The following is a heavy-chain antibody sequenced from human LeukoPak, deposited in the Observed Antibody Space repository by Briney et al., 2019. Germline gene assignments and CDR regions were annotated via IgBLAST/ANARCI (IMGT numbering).Heavy chain of an antibody. D-gene: IGHD3-10*01. CDR1: GGTFSSYA. V-gene: IGHV1-69*01. Sequence: SVKVSCKASGGTFSSYAISWVRQAPGQGLEWMGGIIPIFGTANYAQKFQGRVTITADESTSTAYMELSSLRSEDTAVYYCARESERITMPQYYFDYWGQGTLVTVSS. CDR2: IIPIFGTA. CDR3: ARESERITMPQYYFDY. J-gene: IGHJ4*02.